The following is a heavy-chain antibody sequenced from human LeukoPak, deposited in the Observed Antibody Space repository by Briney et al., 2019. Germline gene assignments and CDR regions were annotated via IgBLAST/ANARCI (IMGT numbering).Heavy chain of an antibody. D-gene: IGHD3-9*01. V-gene: IGHV3-23*01. CDR2: ISASSNTK. Sequence: GGSLRLSCAASGFTFINYNMNWVRQAPGKGLEWVSFISASSNTKNYADSVKGRFTISRDNSKNTLYLQMNSLRAEDTAVYYCAKVRIYDIVSDYWGQGTLVTVSS. J-gene: IGHJ4*02. CDR3: AKVRIYDIVSDY. CDR1: GFTFINYN.